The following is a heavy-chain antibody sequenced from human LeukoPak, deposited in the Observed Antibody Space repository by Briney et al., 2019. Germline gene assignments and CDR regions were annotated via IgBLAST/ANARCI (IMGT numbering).Heavy chain of an antibody. J-gene: IGHJ6*02. CDR1: GFSFGSYW. CDR3: ARVRGSKSMDV. D-gene: IGHD3-10*01. Sequence: GGSLRLSCAASGFSFGSYWMNWVRLAPGKGLACVANVKQDGSEKYYVDSVKGRFTISRDNAKNSLYLQMNSLRVEDTAVYYCARVRGSKSMDVWGQGTTVTVSS. CDR2: VKQDGSEK. V-gene: IGHV3-7*01.